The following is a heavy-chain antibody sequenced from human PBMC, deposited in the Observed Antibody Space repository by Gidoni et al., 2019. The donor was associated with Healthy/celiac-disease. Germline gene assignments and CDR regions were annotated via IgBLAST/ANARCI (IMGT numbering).Heavy chain of an antibody. D-gene: IGHD3-10*01. CDR2: IYTSGST. V-gene: IGHV4-61*02. CDR3: ARVRVGRGVDY. Sequence: QVQLQESGPGLVKPSQTLSLTCTVSGGSISSGSYYWSWIRQPAGKGLEWIGRIYTSGSTNYNPSLKSRVTISVDTSKNQFSLKLSSVTAADTAVYYCARVRVGRGVDYWGQGTLVTVSS. CDR1: GGSISSGSYY. J-gene: IGHJ4*02.